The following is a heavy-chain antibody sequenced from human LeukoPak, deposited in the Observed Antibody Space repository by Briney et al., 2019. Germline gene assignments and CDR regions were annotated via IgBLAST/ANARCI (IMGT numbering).Heavy chain of an antibody. CDR2: IRSSIYGGTP. J-gene: IGHJ4*02. V-gene: IGHV3-49*03. Sequence: PGGSLRLSCTSSGFTFREFAVSWFRQAPGKGLEWIGFIRSSIYGGTPKAAASVKGRFFFSRDDSKGVAYLRMNSLKTDDTAVYYCSREWGNGNDLRPDSWGQGTLVTVSS. CDR1: GFTFREFA. CDR3: SREWGNGNDLRPDS. D-gene: IGHD1-1*01.